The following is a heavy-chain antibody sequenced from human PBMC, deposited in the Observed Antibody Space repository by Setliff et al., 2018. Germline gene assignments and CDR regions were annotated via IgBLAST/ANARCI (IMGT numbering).Heavy chain of an antibody. CDR3: ARGGRISYRPSTSWYILDY. D-gene: IGHD6-13*01. CDR2: IYYSGST. Sequence: PSETLSLTCAVYGGSFSGYYWGWIRQPPGKGLEWIGCIYYSGSTYYNPSLKSRVTLSVDTSKNQFSLKLSSVTAADTAVYYCARGGRISYRPSTSWYILDYWGQGTLVTVSS. V-gene: IGHV4-34*01. CDR1: GGSFSGYY. J-gene: IGHJ4*02.